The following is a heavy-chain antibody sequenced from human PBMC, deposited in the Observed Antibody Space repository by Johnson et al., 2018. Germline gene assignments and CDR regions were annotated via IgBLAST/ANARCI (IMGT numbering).Heavy chain of an antibody. J-gene: IGHJ6*02. CDR1: GFTFSSYG. D-gene: IGHD5-18*01. Sequence: QVQLVESGGGVVQPGRSLRLSCAASGFTFSSYGMHWVRQAPGKGLEWVAVIWYDGRNKYYADSVKGRFTISRDNSKNTLYLQMNSLSAEDAAGYYCARARSWGIQLYYYYYGMDVWGQGTTVTVSS. CDR3: ARARSWGIQLYYYYYGMDV. CDR2: IWYDGRNK. V-gene: IGHV3-33*01.